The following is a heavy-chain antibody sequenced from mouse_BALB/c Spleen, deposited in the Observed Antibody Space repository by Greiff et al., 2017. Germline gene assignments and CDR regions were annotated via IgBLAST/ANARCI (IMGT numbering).Heavy chain of an antibody. D-gene: IGHD2-3*01. CDR1: GFTFSDYG. V-gene: IGHV5-15*02. CDR2: ISNLAYSI. CDR3: ARAYDLYAMDY. Sequence: EVQLVESGGGLVKPGGSLKLSCAASGFTFSDYGMAWVRQAPGKGPEWVAFISNLAYSIYYADTVTGRFTISRENAKNTLYLEMSSLRSEDTAMYYCARAYDLYAMDYWGQGTSVTVSS. J-gene: IGHJ4*01.